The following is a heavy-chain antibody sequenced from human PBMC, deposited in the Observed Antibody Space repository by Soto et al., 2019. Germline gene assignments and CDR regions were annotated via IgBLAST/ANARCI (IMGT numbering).Heavy chain of an antibody. D-gene: IGHD4-4*01. J-gene: IGHJ4*02. Sequence: GESLKISCAASGFTFSSYGMHWVRQAPGKGLEWVAVISYDGSNKYYADSVKGRFTISRDNSKNTLYLQMNSLRAEDTAVYYCAKEGHDYSNSGHFDYWGQGTLVTVSS. CDR1: GFTFSSYG. CDR2: ISYDGSNK. CDR3: AKEGHDYSNSGHFDY. V-gene: IGHV3-30*18.